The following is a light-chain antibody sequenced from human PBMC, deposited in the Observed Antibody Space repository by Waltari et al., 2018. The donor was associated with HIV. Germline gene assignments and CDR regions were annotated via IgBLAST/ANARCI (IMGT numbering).Light chain of an antibody. CDR1: SSYLFGYNY. Sequence: QSALTQPASVSGSPGQSITISCTGTSSYLFGYNYVSWYQKHPDQAPKLIIYEVSNRPSGVSNRFSGSKSGYTASLTISGLQAEDEADYYCCSHTTTSTTYVFGTGTKVTVL. J-gene: IGLJ1*01. V-gene: IGLV2-14*01. CDR3: CSHTTTSTTYV. CDR2: EVS.